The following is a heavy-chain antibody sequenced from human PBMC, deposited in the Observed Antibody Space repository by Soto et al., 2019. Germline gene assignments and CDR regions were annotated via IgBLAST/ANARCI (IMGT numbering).Heavy chain of an antibody. J-gene: IGHJ4*02. CDR1: GYTFTSYA. Sequence: QVQLVQSGAEVKKPGASVKASCKTSGYTFTSYAMHWVRQAPGQRLEWMGWINAGNGNTKYSQKFQGRVTITRDTSASTAYMELSSLRSDDTAVYYCARGPNPYYFDYWGQGTLVTVSS. V-gene: IGHV1-3*01. CDR3: ARGPNPYYFDY. CDR2: INAGNGNT.